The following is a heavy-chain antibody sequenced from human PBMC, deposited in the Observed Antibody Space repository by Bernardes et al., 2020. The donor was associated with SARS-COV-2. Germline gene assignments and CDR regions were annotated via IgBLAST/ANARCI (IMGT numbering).Heavy chain of an antibody. Sequence: SVKVSCKTSGGTFSGLGINWVRQAPGQGLEWMGGFIPIFHTAKYAQKFQDRVTISADTSTNTAYMELSSLRSEDTAVYFCAGNRSGSIDYGLDVWGQGTTVTVS. V-gene: IGHV1-69*06. J-gene: IGHJ6*02. CDR3: AGNRSGSIDYGLDV. CDR2: FIPIFHTA. D-gene: IGHD3-22*01. CDR1: GGTFSGLG.